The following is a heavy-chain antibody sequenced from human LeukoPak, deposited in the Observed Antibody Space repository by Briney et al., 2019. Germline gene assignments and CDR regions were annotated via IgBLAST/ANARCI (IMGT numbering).Heavy chain of an antibody. CDR3: AREGYFDWLWGPHTLYYMDV. J-gene: IGHJ6*03. D-gene: IGHD3-9*01. Sequence: ASVKVSCKASGYTFTGYYMHWVRQAPGQGLEWMGWINPNSGGTNYAQKLQGRVTMTTDTSTSTAYMELRSLRSDDTAVYYCAREGYFDWLWGPHTLYYMDVWGKGTTVTISS. CDR2: INPNSGGT. CDR1: GYTFTGYY. V-gene: IGHV1-2*02.